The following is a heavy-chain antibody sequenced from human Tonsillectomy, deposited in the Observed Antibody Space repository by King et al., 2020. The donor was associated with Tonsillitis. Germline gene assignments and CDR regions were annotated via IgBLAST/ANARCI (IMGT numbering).Heavy chain of an antibody. CDR1: GFTFSSYS. J-gene: IGHJ4*02. D-gene: IGHD3-10*01. Sequence: VQLEQSGGGLVQPGGSLRLSCVVSGFTFSSYSMNWVRQAPGKGLEWVSFISSSSSTIYYADSVKGRFTISRDNAKNSLYLQMNSLRAEDTAVYYCARDSTGITMVRELEYWGQGTLVTFSS. V-gene: IGHV3-48*01. CDR3: ARDSTGITMVRELEY. CDR2: ISSSSSTI.